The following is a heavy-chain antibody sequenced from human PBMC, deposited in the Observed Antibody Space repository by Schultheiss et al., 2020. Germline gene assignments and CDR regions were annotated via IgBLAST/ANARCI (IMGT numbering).Heavy chain of an antibody. Sequence: SETLSLTCTVSGGSISSSSYYWGWIRQPPGKGLEWIGSIYYSGNTYYNPSLKSRVTISVDTSKNQFSLKLTSVTSADRAVYYCASPYQFCYDAFDIWGQGTMVTVSS. CDR3: ASPYQFCYDAFDI. CDR2: IYYSGNT. V-gene: IGHV4-39*01. J-gene: IGHJ3*02. D-gene: IGHD3-3*01. CDR1: GGSISSSSYY.